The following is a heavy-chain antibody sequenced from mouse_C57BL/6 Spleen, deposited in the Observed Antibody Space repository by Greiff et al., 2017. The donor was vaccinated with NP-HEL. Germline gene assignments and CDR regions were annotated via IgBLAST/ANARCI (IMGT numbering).Heavy chain of an antibody. CDR2: INPNNGGT. J-gene: IGHJ4*01. V-gene: IGHV1-18*01. Sequence: EVQLVESGPELVKPGASVKIPCKASGYTFTDYNMDWVKQSHGKSLEWIGDINPNNGGTIYNQKFKGKATLTVDKSSSTAYMELRSLTSEDTAVYYCARSESNYIYAMDYWGQGTSVTVSS. CDR3: ARSESNYIYAMDY. D-gene: IGHD2-5*01. CDR1: GYTFTDYN.